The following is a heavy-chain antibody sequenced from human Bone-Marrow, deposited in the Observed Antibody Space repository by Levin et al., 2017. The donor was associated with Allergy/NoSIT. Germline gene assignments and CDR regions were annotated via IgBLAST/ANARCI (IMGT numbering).Heavy chain of an antibody. Sequence: PGESLKISCAASGFTFSSYSMNWVRQAPGKGLEWVSSISSSSSYIYYADSVKGRFTISRDNAKNSLYLQMNSLRAEDTAVYYCARVGYYDFWSGHYYYYYMDVWGKGTTVTVSS. CDR1: GFTFSSYS. CDR3: ARVGYYDFWSGHYYYYYMDV. V-gene: IGHV3-21*01. D-gene: IGHD3-3*01. CDR2: ISSSSSYI. J-gene: IGHJ6*03.